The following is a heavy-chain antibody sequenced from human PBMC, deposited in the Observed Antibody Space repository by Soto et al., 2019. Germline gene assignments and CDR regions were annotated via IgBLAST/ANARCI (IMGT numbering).Heavy chain of an antibody. V-gene: IGHV4-34*01. Sequence: PSETLSLTCAVYGGSFSGYYWSWIRQPPGKGLEWIGEINHSGSTNYNPSLKGRVTISVDTSKNQFSLKLSSVTAADTAVYYCAGTGYYYYYYGMDVWGQGTTVTVSS. D-gene: IGHD2-15*01. CDR2: INHSGST. CDR1: GGSFSGYY. CDR3: AGTGYYYYYYGMDV. J-gene: IGHJ6*02.